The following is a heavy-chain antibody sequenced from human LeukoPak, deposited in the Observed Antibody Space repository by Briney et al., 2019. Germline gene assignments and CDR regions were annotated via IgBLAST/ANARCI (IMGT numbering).Heavy chain of an antibody. CDR3: ARQKELLRGSYYYGMDV. Sequence: VASVKVSCKASGYTFTGYFMHWVRQATGQGLEWMGWMNPNSGNTGYAQKFQGRVTMTRNTSISTAYMELSSLRSEDTAVYYCARQKELLRGSYYYGMDVWGQGTTVTVSS. CDR2: MNPNSGNT. J-gene: IGHJ6*02. V-gene: IGHV1-8*02. CDR1: GYTFTGYF. D-gene: IGHD1-26*01.